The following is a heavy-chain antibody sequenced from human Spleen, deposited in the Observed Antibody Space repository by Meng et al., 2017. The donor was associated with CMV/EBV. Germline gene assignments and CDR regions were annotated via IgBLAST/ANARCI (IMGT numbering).Heavy chain of an antibody. V-gene: IGHV3-30-3*02. CDR2: ISYDGSNK. CDR3: AKSPTVTTSPTLNHPYYYYGMDV. J-gene: IGHJ6*02. Sequence: GESLKISCAASGFTFSSYAMHWVRQAPGKGLEWVAVISYDGSNKYYADSVKGRFTISRDNSKNTLYLQMNSLRAEDTAVYYCAKSPTVTTSPTLNHPYYYYGMDVWGQGTTVTVSS. CDR1: GFTFSSYA. D-gene: IGHD4-11*01.